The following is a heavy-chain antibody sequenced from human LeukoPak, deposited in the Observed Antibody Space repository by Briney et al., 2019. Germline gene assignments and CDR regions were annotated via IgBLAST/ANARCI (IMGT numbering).Heavy chain of an antibody. D-gene: IGHD6-19*01. CDR3: ARDYRSSSGWTVDY. J-gene: IGHJ4*02. CDR2: ISTSSSTI. CDR1: GFTFSSYS. V-gene: IGHV3-48*02. Sequence: PGGSLRLSCAASGFTFSSYSMNWVRQAPGKGREWVSYISTSSSTIYYADSVKGRFTISRDNAKNSLYLQMNSLRDEDTAVYYCARDYRSSSGWTVDYWGRGTLVTVSS.